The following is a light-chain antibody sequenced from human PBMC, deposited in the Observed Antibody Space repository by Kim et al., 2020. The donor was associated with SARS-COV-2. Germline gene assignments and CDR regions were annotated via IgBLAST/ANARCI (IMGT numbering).Light chain of an antibody. V-gene: IGLV2-14*04. CDR2: DVS. J-gene: IGLJ3*02. Sequence: GQSITIAYTGTCSEVGGYNYVSWYQQHPGKAPKIMIYDVSKRPSGVSNRFSGSKSGNTASLTISGLQAEDEADYYCGSYTTSRTLVFGGGTQLTVL. CDR3: GSYTTSRTLV. CDR1: CSEVGGYNY.